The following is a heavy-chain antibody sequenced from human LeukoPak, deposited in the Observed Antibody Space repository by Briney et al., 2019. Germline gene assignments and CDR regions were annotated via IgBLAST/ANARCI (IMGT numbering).Heavy chain of an antibody. CDR2: INPNSGGT. V-gene: IGHV1-2*02. Sequence: GASVKVSCKASGYTFTGYYMHWVRQAPGQGLEWMGWINPNSGGTNYAQKFQGRVTMTRDTSISTAYMELSRLRSDDTAVYYCARAGIAASYPNWFDPWGQGTLVTVSS. CDR1: GYTFTGYY. D-gene: IGHD6-13*01. CDR3: ARAGIAASYPNWFDP. J-gene: IGHJ5*02.